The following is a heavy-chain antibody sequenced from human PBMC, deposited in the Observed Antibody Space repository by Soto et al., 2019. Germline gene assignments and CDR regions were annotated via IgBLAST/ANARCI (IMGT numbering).Heavy chain of an antibody. Sequence: QVQLQESGPGLVNPSGTLSLTCAVSGGSISSSNWWSWVRQPPGKGLEWIGEIYHTGTTNYNPSLKGRVSTLVDTAKNQFSLQLSSVTAADTSSYYCAREPGRALAVDWVEGTLVTVSS. CDR1: GGSISSSNW. CDR2: IYHTGTT. V-gene: IGHV4-4*02. J-gene: IGHJ4*02. CDR3: AREPGRALAVD. D-gene: IGHD6-19*01.